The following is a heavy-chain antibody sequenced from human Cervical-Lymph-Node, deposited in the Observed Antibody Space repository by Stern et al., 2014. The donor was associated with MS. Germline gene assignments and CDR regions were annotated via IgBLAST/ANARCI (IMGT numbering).Heavy chain of an antibody. D-gene: IGHD3/OR15-3a*01. CDR2: IHHSGIT. CDR1: GDSISSTTW. Sequence: QVQLQESGPGLVKPSGTLSLTCAVSGDSISSTTWWTWVRQSPGKGLEWIGKIHHSGITDYSPSPKSRVTMSLDTSKNQFSLRLNSVTAADTAMYFCARWRGTGLFDYWGQGAQVTVSS. CDR3: ARWRGTGLFDY. J-gene: IGHJ4*02. V-gene: IGHV4-4*02.